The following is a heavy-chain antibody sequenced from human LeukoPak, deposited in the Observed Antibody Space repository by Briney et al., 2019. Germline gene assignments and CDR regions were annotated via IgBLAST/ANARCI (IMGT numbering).Heavy chain of an antibody. CDR1: GDRVSSNSAA. V-gene: IGHV6-1*01. J-gene: IGHJ6*03. CDR3: ARGYPYDSREERAGYYYYMDV. D-gene: IGHD3-22*01. CDR2: TYYMSKWYN. Sequence: SQTLSLTCAISGDRVSSNSAAWNWIRQSPSRSLEWLGRTYYMSKWYNDYAVSVRSRITINPGTSKNQFSLQLNSVTPEDTAVYYCARGYPYDSREERAGYYYYMDVWGKGTTVTISS.